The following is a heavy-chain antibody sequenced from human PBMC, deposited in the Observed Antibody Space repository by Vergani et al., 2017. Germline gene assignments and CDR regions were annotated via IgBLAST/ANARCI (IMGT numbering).Heavy chain of an antibody. J-gene: IGHJ6*03. Sequence: QLQLQESGSGLVKPSQTLSLTCAVSGGSISSGGYSWSWIRQPPGKGLEWIGYIYHSGSTYYNPSLKSRVSISVDRSKNQFSLKLSSVTAADTAVYYCARAGSDYYYYMDVWGQGTTVTVSS. V-gene: IGHV4-30-2*01. CDR2: IYHSGST. CDR3: ARAGSDYYYYMDV. CDR1: GGSISSGGYS. D-gene: IGHD3-10*01.